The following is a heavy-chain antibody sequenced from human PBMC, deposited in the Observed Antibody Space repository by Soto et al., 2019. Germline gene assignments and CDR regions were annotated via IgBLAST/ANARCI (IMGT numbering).Heavy chain of an antibody. J-gene: IGHJ4*02. CDR3: AGVGLHGYTNCGLRYFHS. CDR2: ISGPDGAA. V-gene: IGHV3-23*01. CDR1: ELSSSNHA. D-gene: IGHD5-18*01. Sequence: EVHLLESGGGLVQPGGSLRLSCAASELSSSNHAMTWVRQAPGKGLEWVSGISGPDGAAYYADSVKGRFTISRDNSRSKLYLQMNRMRVEYTAVYYWAGVGLHGYTNCGLRYFHSWGQGTLVTVSS.